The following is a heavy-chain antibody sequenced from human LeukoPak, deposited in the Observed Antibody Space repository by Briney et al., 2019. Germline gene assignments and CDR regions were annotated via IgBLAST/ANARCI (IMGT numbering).Heavy chain of an antibody. J-gene: IGHJ3*01. CDR1: GYSFTSYW. V-gene: IGHV5-51*01. D-gene: IGHD3-3*01. Sequence: GESLKISCKGSGYSFTSYWIGWVRQMPGKGLEWMGIIYPGDSDTRYSPSFQGQVTISADKSISTAYLQWSSLKASNTAMYYCARRPSYDFWSGYYGVDGLDVWGQGTMVTVSS. CDR3: ARRPSYDFWSGYYGVDGLDV. CDR2: IYPGDSDT.